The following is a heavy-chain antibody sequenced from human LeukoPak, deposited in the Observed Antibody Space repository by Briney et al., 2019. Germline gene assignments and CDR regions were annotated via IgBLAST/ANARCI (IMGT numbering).Heavy chain of an antibody. CDR3: ARGRGRGCGGDCYSFGFDY. D-gene: IGHD2-21*02. CDR1: GYTFTGYY. Sequence: ASVKVSCKASGYTFTGYYMQWVRQAPGQGLEWMGWINPNRGGTNYAQKFQGRVTMTRDTSISTAYMELSRLRSDDTAVYYCARGRGRGCGGDCYSFGFDYWGQGTLVTVSS. CDR2: INPNRGGT. J-gene: IGHJ4*02. V-gene: IGHV1-2*02.